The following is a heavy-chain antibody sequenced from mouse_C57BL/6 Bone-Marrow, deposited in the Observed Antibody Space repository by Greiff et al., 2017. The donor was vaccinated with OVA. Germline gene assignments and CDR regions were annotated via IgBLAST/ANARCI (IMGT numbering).Heavy chain of an antibody. D-gene: IGHD2-4*01. CDR2: ISNLAYSI. J-gene: IGHJ4*01. Sequence: EVQGVESGGGLVQPGGSLKLSCAASGFTFSDYGMAWVRQAPRKGREWVAFISNLAYSINYADTVTGRFTISRENAKNTLYLEMLSLRSEDTAMYYCARGGDYDGPLDYWGQGTSVTVSS. CDR3: ARGGDYDGPLDY. CDR1: GFTFSDYG. V-gene: IGHV5-15*01.